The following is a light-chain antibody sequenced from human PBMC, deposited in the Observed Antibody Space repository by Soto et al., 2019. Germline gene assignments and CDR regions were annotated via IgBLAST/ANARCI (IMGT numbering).Light chain of an antibody. V-gene: IGKV3-15*01. CDR2: DAS. CDR1: QSVSSY. Sequence: EIVMTQSPATLSVSLGERVTLSCRSSQSVSSYFAWYQQKPGQAPRLLISDASTRATDIPDSFSGSGSGTDFTLPISSLQSTDLAVYYCLQYSTWPPLYTFGQGTKLEIK. CDR3: LQYSTWPPLYT. J-gene: IGKJ2*01.